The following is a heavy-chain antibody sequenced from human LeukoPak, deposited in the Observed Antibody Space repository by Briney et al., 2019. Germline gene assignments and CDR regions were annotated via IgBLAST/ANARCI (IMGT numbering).Heavy chain of an antibody. CDR3: ARRDSGFEFLDY. CDR2: IYPGDSDT. CDR1: GYSFTNYW. D-gene: IGHD5-12*01. V-gene: IGHV5-51*01. Sequence: GESLKISCKGSGYSFTNYWIGWVRQMPGKGLEWMGIIYPGDSDTRYSPPFQGQVTISADKFLSTAYLQWSSLEASDNAMYYCARRDSGFEFLDYWGQGTLVTVSS. J-gene: IGHJ4*02.